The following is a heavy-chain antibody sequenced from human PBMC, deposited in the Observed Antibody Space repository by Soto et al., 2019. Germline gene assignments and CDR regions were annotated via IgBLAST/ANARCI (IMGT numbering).Heavy chain of an antibody. CDR2: MSFDGSNK. Sequence: QVQLVESGGGVVQPGRSLRLSCAASGFTFRTYAMHWVRQAPGKALEWVAVMSFDGSNKYYADSVKGRFTISRDNSKNMLYLQVNTLIAEDTAVYYCARTTMVRGDSTFYYYYPMGVWGQGTTVTVSA. J-gene: IGHJ6*01. CDR3: ARTTMVRGDSTFYYYYPMGV. D-gene: IGHD3-10*01. CDR1: GFTFRTYA. V-gene: IGHV3-30*14.